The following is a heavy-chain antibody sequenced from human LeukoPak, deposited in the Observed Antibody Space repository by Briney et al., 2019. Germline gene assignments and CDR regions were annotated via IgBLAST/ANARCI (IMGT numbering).Heavy chain of an antibody. J-gene: IGHJ4*02. CDR2: IIPILGIA. Sequence: SVKVSCKASGGTFSSNAISWVRQAPGQGLEWMGRIIPILGIANYAQKFQGRVTITADKSTSTAYMELSSLRAEDTAVYYCARVSSNSRGDYFDYWGQGTLVTASS. D-gene: IGHD1-26*01. V-gene: IGHV1-69*04. CDR1: GGTFSSNA. CDR3: ARVSSNSRGDYFDY.